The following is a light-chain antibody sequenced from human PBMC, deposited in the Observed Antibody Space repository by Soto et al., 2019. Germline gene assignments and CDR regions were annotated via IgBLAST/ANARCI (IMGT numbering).Light chain of an antibody. CDR1: NSNIGSNN. CDR2: NKS. CDR3: ASWDDTMNGWV. Sequence: QLVLTQPASASGTPGQRITISCSGSNSNIGSNNVNWYQQFPGTAPKVLIYNKSQRPSGVPDRFSGSKSGTSASLAISGLQAEDEADYYCASWDDTMNGWVFGGGTKLTVL. V-gene: IGLV1-44*01. J-gene: IGLJ3*02.